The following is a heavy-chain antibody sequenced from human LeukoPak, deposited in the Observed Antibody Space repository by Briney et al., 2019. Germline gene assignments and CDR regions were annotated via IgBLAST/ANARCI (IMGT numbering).Heavy chain of an antibody. V-gene: IGHV1-69*02. J-gene: IGHJ4*02. CDR3: ARVKRDYGDYEVDY. Sequence: EASVKVSFKASGGTFSSYTISWVRQAPGQGLEWMGRIIPILGIANYAQKFQGRVTITADKSTSTAYMELSSLGSEDTAVYYCARVKRDYGDYEVDYWGQGTLVTVSS. CDR2: IIPILGIA. D-gene: IGHD4-17*01. CDR1: GGTFSSYT.